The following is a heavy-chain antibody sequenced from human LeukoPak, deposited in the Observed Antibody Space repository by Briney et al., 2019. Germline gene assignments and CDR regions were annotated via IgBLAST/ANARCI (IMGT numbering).Heavy chain of an antibody. Sequence: GGSLRLSCAASGFTFRSYWMSWVRQAPGKGLEWVANIKQDGSEKYYVDSVKGRFTISRDNAKNSLYLQMNSLRAEDTAVYYCARVSGTRFDYWGQGTLVTVSS. CDR2: IKQDGSEK. D-gene: IGHD6-13*01. V-gene: IGHV3-7*01. J-gene: IGHJ4*02. CDR1: GFTFRSYW. CDR3: ARVSGTRFDY.